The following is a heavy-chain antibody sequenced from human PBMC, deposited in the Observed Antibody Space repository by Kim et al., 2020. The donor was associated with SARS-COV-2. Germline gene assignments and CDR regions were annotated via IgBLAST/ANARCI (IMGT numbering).Heavy chain of an antibody. CDR1: GFTFSSYA. CDR2: ISGSGGST. D-gene: IGHD3-16*02. V-gene: IGHV3-23*01. Sequence: GGSLRLSCAASGFTFSSYAMSWVRQAPGKGLEWVSAISGSGGSTYYADSVKGRFTISRDNSKNTLYLQMNSLRAEDTAVYYCAKEPPSYDYVWGSYLTALLDYWGQGTLVTVSS. J-gene: IGHJ4*02. CDR3: AKEPPSYDYVWGSYLTALLDY.